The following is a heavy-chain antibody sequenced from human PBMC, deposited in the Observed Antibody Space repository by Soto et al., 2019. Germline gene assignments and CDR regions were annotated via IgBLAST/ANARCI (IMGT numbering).Heavy chain of an antibody. CDR1: GFIFRDYA. CDR2: ISGSDGTT. Sequence: GGSLRLSCAASGFIFRDYAMYWVRQAPGKGLEWVSVISGSDGTTFYADSVRGRVTSSRDNSRNMVYLQMISLRAEDTAVYYCAKDRRAGGNSAFYFDFWGQGAQVTVSS. CDR3: AKDRRAGGNSAFYFDF. J-gene: IGHJ4*02. D-gene: IGHD3-16*01. V-gene: IGHV3-23*01.